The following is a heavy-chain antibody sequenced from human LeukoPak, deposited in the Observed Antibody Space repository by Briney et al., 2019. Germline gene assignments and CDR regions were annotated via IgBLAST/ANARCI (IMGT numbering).Heavy chain of an antibody. CDR2: ISSSGSTI. V-gene: IGHV3-48*03. CDR1: GFTFSSYE. CDR3: ARVREWLVTLDY. D-gene: IGHD6-19*01. Sequence: GGSLRLSCAASGFTFSSYEMNWVRQAPGKGLEWVSYISSSGSTIYYADSVKGRFTISRDNAKNSLYLQMNSLRAEDTAVYHCARVREWLVTLDYWGQGTLVTVSS. J-gene: IGHJ4*02.